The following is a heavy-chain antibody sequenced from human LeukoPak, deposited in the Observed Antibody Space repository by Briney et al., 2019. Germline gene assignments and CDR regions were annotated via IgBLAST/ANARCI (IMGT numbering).Heavy chain of an antibody. D-gene: IGHD1-7*01. CDR2: INWNGGST. Sequence: PGGSLRLSCAASGFTFDDYGMSWVRQAPGKGLEWVSGINWNGGSTYYADSVKGRFTISRDNSKNTLYLQMNSLRAEDTAVYYCAKRRGLELLYYYYMDVWGKGTTVTVSS. J-gene: IGHJ6*03. CDR1: GFTFDDYG. V-gene: IGHV3-23*01. CDR3: AKRRGLELLYYYYMDV.